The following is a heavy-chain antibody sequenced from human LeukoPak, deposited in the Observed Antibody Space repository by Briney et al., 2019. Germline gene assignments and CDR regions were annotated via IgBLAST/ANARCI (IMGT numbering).Heavy chain of an antibody. D-gene: IGHD6-19*01. CDR1: GFTFSSYA. V-gene: IGHV3-23*01. CDR3: ARDQDAYSSGWYGVFDY. J-gene: IGHJ4*02. Sequence: SGGSLRLSCAASGFTFSSYAMTWVRQTPGKGLEWVSAISGSGGTTFYADSVKGRFTISRDNSKNTLYLQMNSLRAEDTAVYYCARDQDAYSSGWYGVFDYWGQGTLVTVSS. CDR2: ISGSGGTT.